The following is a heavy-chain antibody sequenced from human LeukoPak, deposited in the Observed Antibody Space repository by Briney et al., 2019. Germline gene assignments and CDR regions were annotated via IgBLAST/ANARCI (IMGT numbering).Heavy chain of an antibody. V-gene: IGHV3-15*01. J-gene: IGHJ4*02. CDR2: IKTKTDGGTT. D-gene: IGHD3-3*01. Sequence: KTGGSLRLSCTASGFRFYNAWMSWVRQAPGKGLEWVGRIKTKTDGGTTDYAAPVKGRFTISRDDSKNTLYLQMNSLKTEDTAVYYCTTRIITMFGGVIEPIDYWGQGTLVSVSS. CDR3: TTRIITMFGGVIEPIDY. CDR1: GFRFYNAW.